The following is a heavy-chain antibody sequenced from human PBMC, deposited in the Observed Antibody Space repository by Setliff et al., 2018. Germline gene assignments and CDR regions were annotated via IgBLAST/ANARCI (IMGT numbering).Heavy chain of an antibody. CDR2: IWNDGSTK. J-gene: IGHJ4*02. Sequence: GGSLRLSCAASGFTFSPYIIHWVRQAPGKGLEWVAIIWNDGSTKFYGASVKGRFTISRDNAENSLYLQMNSLRAEDTAVYYCARWMRSGQGLDCWGQGTLVTVSS. V-gene: IGHV3-33*08. CDR3: ARWMRSGQGLDC. CDR1: GFTFSPYI. D-gene: IGHD2-15*01.